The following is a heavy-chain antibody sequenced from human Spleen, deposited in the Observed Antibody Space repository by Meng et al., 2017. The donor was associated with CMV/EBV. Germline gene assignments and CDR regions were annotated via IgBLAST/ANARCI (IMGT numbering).Heavy chain of an antibody. CDR1: GYTFTSYD. D-gene: IGHD3-16*01. J-gene: IGHJ6*02. Sequence: KVSCKASGYTFTSYDINWVRQATGQGLEWMGIIYPPDSDTRHSPSFQGQVTISVDKSISTAYLQWSSLKASDAAMYYCARVRGGLYNYYNCMDLWGQGTTVTVSS. V-gene: IGHV5-51*01. CDR3: ARVRGGLYNYYNCMDL. CDR2: IYPPDSDT.